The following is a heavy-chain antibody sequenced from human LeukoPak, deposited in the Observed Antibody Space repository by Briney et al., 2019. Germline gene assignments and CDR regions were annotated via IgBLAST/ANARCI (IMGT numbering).Heavy chain of an antibody. J-gene: IGHJ4*02. CDR3: ARLVGATRIYYFDY. CDR1: GYIFTSYW. Sequence: GESLRISCKGSGYIFTSYWIGWVRQMPGKGPEWMGIIYPGDSDTRYSPSFQGQVTISADKSISTAYLQWSSLKASDTAMYYCARLVGATRIYYFDYWGQGTLVTVSS. D-gene: IGHD1-26*01. V-gene: IGHV5-51*01. CDR2: IYPGDSDT.